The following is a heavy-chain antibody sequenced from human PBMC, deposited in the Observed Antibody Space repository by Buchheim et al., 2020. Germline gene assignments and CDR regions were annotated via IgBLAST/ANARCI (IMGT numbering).Heavy chain of an antibody. D-gene: IGHD3-3*01. V-gene: IGHV3-30*04. Sequence: QVQLVESGGGVVQPGRSLRLSCAASGFTFSSYAMHWVRQAPGKGLEWVAVISYDGSNKYYADSVKGRFTISRDNSKNTLYLQMNSLRAEDTAVYYCAGGVTIFGVVKYYYYGMDVWGQGTT. CDR1: GFTFSSYA. J-gene: IGHJ6*02. CDR3: AGGVTIFGVVKYYYYGMDV. CDR2: ISYDGSNK.